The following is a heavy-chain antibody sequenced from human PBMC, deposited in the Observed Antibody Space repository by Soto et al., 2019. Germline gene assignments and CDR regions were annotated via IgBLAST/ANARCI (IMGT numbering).Heavy chain of an antibody. CDR1: VYTCTSYD. Sequence: GAVKVSCKASVYTCTSYDINRVRQDNGQGLEWRGWMNPNSGGTNYEQKFQGRVTMTRDTSISTAYMELSRLRSDDKAVYYCARTESTPYFLFDYWGQGTLVTVSS. D-gene: IGHD2-2*01. CDR2: MNPNSGGT. CDR3: ARTESTPYFLFDY. V-gene: IGHV1-2*02. J-gene: IGHJ4*02.